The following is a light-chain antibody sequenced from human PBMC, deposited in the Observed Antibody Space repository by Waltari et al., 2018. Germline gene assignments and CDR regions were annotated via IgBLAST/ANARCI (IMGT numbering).Light chain of an antibody. CDR1: RSDVVGYHY. CDR3: SSYTSSSPVV. V-gene: IGLV2-14*01. J-gene: IGLJ2*01. Sequence: QSALTQPASVSESPGQSITIPCPGPRSDVVGYHYVSWYQQHPGKAPKLMIYDVSKRPSGVSNRFSGSKSGNTASLTISGLQAEDEADYYCSSYTSSSPVVFGGGTKLTVL. CDR2: DVS.